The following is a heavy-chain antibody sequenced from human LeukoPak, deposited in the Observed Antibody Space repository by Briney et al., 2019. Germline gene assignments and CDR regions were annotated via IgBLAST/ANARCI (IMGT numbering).Heavy chain of an antibody. D-gene: IGHD6-13*01. Sequence: SETLSLTCTVSGGSISSGGYYWSWIRQPPGKGLEWIGYIYYTGSTNYNPFLKSRVTISVDTSKIQFSLRLSSVTAADTAVYYCARRTSSWNDWYFDLWGRGTLVTVSS. J-gene: IGHJ2*01. CDR2: IYYTGST. CDR3: ARRTSSWNDWYFDL. CDR1: GGSISSGGYY. V-gene: IGHV4-61*08.